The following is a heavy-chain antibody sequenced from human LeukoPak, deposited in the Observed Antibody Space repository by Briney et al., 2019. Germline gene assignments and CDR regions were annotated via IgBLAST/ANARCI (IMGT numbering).Heavy chain of an antibody. CDR1: GGSISSYY. V-gene: IGHV4-59*12. CDR3: ARGRDGYFDY. CDR2: IYYSGST. J-gene: IGHJ4*02. Sequence: SETLSLTCTVSGGSISSYYWSWIRQPPGKGLEWIGYIYYSGSTNYNPSLKSRVTLSVDTSKNQFSLKLSSVTAADTAVYYCARGRDGYFDYWGQGTLVTVSS.